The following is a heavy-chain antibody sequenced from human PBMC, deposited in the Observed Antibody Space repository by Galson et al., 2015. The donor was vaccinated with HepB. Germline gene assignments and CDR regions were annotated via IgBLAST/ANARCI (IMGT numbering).Heavy chain of an antibody. D-gene: IGHD2-2*02. J-gene: IGHJ5*02. Sequence: CKVSGYTLTELSMHWVRQAPGKGLEWMGGFDPEDGETIYAQKFQGRVTMTEDTSTDTAYMELSSLRSEDMAVYYCATLSVVVVPAAIPVAWFDPWGQGTLVTVSS. V-gene: IGHV1-24*01. CDR3: ATLSVVVVPAAIPVAWFDP. CDR1: GYTLTELS. CDR2: FDPEDGET.